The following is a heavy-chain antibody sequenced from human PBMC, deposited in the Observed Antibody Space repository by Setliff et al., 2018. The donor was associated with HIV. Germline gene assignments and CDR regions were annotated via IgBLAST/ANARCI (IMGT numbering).Heavy chain of an antibody. CDR1: GFTFSGYW. Sequence: GGSLRLSCAVSGFTFSGYWMTWVRQAPGKGLEWMASINPGGSEKWYVDSVKGRFTVSGDNTKNSLYLQMNSLRAEDTAVYYCERGGGYWGQGTMVTVSS. J-gene: IGHJ4*02. CDR3: ERGGGY. V-gene: IGHV3-7*04. D-gene: IGHD2-15*01. CDR2: INPGGSEK.